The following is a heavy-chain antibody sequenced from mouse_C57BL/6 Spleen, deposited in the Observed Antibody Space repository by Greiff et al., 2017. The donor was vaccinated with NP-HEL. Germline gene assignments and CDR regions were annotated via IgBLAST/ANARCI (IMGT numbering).Heavy chain of an antibody. CDR3: ARKGGSGYGMDY. J-gene: IGHJ4*01. V-gene: IGHV1-81*01. D-gene: IGHD3-2*02. CDR1: GYTFTSYG. CDR2: IYPRSGNT. Sequence: VQLQQSGAELARPGASVTLSCKASGYTFTSYGISWVKQRTGQGLEWIGEIYPRSGNTYYNEKFKGKATLTADKSSSTAYMELRSLTSEDSAVYFCARKGGSGYGMDYWGQGTSVTVSS.